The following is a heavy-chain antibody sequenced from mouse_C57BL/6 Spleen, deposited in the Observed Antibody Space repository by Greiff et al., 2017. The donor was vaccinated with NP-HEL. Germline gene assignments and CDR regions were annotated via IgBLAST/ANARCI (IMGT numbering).Heavy chain of an antibody. CDR3: ARSRYYGSSYYWYFDV. D-gene: IGHD1-1*01. CDR1: GYSSTDYN. V-gene: IGHV1-39*01. CDR2: INPNYGTT. Sequence: VQLKESGPELVKPGASVKISCKASGYSSTDYNMNWVKQSNGKSLEWIGVINPNYGTTSYNQKFKGKATLTVDQSSSTAYMQLNSLTSEDSAVYYCARSRYYGSSYYWYFDVWGTGTTVTVSS. J-gene: IGHJ1*03.